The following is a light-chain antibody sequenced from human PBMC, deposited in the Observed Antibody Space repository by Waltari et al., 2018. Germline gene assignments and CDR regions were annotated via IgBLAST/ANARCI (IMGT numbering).Light chain of an antibody. V-gene: IGLV3-21*04. CDR3: LVWHSTIDHQGV. CDR2: YDS. Sequence: SYVVTQSPSVLVAPGETARITCGGDHIGRKRVHWSQQRPGQAPVLVISYDSDRPSGIPERFSGSNSGNTATLTISWVEAEDEADYYCLVWHSTIDHQGVFGGGTKLTVL. CDR1: HIGRKR. J-gene: IGLJ2*01.